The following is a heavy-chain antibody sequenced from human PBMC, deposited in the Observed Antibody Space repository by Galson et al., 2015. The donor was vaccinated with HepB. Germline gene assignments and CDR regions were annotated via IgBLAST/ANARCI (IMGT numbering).Heavy chain of an antibody. Sequence: SLRLSCAASGFTFSNYNMHWVRQAPGKGLEWVSYISNSGSAIFYADSVKGRFTISRHNGKNSLYLQMNSLRAEDTVLYYCARDLFGYYFDYWGQGTLVTVSS. CDR1: GFTFSNYN. D-gene: IGHD3-16*01. CDR3: ARDLFGYYFDY. CDR2: ISNSGSAI. J-gene: IGHJ4*02. V-gene: IGHV3-48*01.